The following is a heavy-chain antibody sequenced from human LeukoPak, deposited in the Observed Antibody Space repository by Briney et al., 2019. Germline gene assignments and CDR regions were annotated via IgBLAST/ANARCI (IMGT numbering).Heavy chain of an antibody. CDR1: GFTFDDYA. CDR3: ARVSRGSYHFDY. J-gene: IGHJ4*02. Sequence: GGSLRLSCAASGFTFDDYAMHWVRQAPGKGLEWVSGISWNSGSIGYAVSVKGRFTISRDNAKNTLYLQMNSLRAEDTAVYYCARVSRGSYHFDYWGQGALVTVSS. D-gene: IGHD1-26*01. V-gene: IGHV3-9*01. CDR2: ISWNSGSI.